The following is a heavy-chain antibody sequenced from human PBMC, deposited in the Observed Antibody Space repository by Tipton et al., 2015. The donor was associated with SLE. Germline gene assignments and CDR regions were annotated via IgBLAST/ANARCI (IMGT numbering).Heavy chain of an antibody. CDR2: IYYSGST. CDR3: ARHLRYCSGGSCYSPYYFDR. J-gene: IGHJ4*02. Sequence: TLSLTCTVSGGSINNRSSYWGWVRQPPGKGMEWIGSIYYSGSTYYNPSLKSRVTISVDMSKKQFSLRVTSVTAADTAVYFCARHLRYCSGGSCYSPYYFDRWGQGTLVTVSS. V-gene: IGHV4-39*07. CDR1: GGSINNRSSY. D-gene: IGHD2-15*01.